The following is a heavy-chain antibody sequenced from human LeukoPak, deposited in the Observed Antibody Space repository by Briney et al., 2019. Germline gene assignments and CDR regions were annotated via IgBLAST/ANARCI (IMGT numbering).Heavy chain of an antibody. Sequence: GGSLRLSCEASGFAFSFFAMSWLRQPPGKGLEWVSTINANSGTRSYAASVRGRFTISRDNSKNTLYLQMNSLRAEDTAVYYCATAPPYYYDSSGERHHGSWGQGTLVTVSS. J-gene: IGHJ5*02. D-gene: IGHD3-22*01. CDR1: GFAFSFFA. CDR3: ATAPPYYYDSSGERHHGS. V-gene: IGHV3-23*01. CDR2: INANSGTR.